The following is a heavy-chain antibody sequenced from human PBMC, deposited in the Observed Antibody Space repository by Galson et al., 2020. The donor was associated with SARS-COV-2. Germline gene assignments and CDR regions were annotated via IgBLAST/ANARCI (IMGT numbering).Heavy chain of an antibody. D-gene: IGHD4-4*01. V-gene: IGHV1-46*01. CDR1: GYTFTSYY. Sequence: ASVKVSCKASGYTFTSYYIHWVRQAPGQGLEWMGIINPSGGGTTYAQKFQGRVTMTRDTSTSTVYMELSSPRSEDTAVYYCARDSQGGNDYNYLLFWGQGTLVTVSS. CDR2: INPSGGGT. CDR3: ARDSQGGNDYNYLLF. J-gene: IGHJ4*02.